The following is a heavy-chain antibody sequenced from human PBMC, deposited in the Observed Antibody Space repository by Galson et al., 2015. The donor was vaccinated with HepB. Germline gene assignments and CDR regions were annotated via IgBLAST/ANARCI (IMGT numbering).Heavy chain of an antibody. J-gene: IGHJ4*02. CDR3: AKDEMATLYYFDY. Sequence: LRLSCAASGFTFSNAWMSWVRQAPGKGLEWVAVISYDGSNKYYADSVKGRFTISRDNSKNTLYLQMNSLRAEDTAVYYCAKDEMATLYYFDYWGQGTLVTVSS. CDR2: ISYDGSNK. D-gene: IGHD5-24*01. V-gene: IGHV3-30*18. CDR1: GFTFSNAW.